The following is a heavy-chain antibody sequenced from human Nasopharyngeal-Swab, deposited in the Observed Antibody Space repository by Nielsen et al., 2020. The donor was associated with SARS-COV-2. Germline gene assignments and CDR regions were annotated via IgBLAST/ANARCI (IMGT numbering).Heavy chain of an antibody. CDR2: IYYSGST. Sequence: SETLSLTCTVSGGSISSSSYYWCWIRQAPGKGLEWIGSIYYSGSTYYNPSLKSRVTISVDTSKNQFSLKLSSVTAADTAVYYCEWSYDIVTGFDYWGQGTLVTVSS. J-gene: IGHJ4*02. CDR1: GGSISSSSYY. V-gene: IGHV4-39*01. CDR3: EWSYDIVTGFDY. D-gene: IGHD3-9*01.